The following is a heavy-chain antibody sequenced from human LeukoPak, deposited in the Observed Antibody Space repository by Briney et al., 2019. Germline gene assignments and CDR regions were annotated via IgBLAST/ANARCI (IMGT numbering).Heavy chain of an antibody. V-gene: IGHV3-30*04. Sequence: QPGGSLRLSCAASGFTFSSYAMHWVRQAPGKGLEWVAVMSDDGSNKYYADSVKGRFTISRDNSKNTLYLQMNSLRAGDTAVYYCARDQTFQGSPWFGESGCEYWGQGTLVTVSS. D-gene: IGHD3-10*01. CDR2: MSDDGSNK. CDR3: ARDQTFQGSPWFGESGCEY. CDR1: GFTFSSYA. J-gene: IGHJ4*02.